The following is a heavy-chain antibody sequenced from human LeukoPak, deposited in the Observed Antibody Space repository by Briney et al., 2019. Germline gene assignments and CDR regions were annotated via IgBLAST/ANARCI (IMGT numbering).Heavy chain of an antibody. D-gene: IGHD2-2*01. J-gene: IGHJ4*02. V-gene: IGHV3-7*01. Sequence: GGSLRLSCAASGFPFNTHWMGWIRQPPGAGLEWVADMNFDGSEKYHADSVKGRFTISRDNAKNSLYLQMNSLRPEDTAVYYCARAREYCSSTSCSAGVYYFDYWGQGTLVTVSS. CDR1: GFPFNTHW. CDR3: ARAREYCSSTSCSAGVYYFDY. CDR2: MNFDGSEK.